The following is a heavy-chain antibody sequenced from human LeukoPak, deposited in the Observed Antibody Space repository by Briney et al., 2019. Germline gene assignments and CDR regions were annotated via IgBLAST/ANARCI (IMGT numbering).Heavy chain of an antibody. V-gene: IGHV3-21*01. CDR3: ARGIPWTMVRGVPLNYFDY. D-gene: IGHD3-10*01. CDR2: ISSSSSYI. Sequence: GGPLRLSCAASGFTFSSYSMNWVRQAPGKGLEWVSSISSSSSYIYYADSVKGRFTISRDNAKNSLYLQMNSLRAEDTAVYYCARGIPWTMVRGVPLNYFDYWGQGTLVTVSS. CDR1: GFTFSSYS. J-gene: IGHJ4*02.